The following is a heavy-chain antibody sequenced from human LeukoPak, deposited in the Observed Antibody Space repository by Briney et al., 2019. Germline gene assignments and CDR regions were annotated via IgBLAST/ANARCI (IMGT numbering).Heavy chain of an antibody. CDR1: GFTVSSNY. J-gene: IGHJ4*02. Sequence: GGSLRLSCAASGFTVSSNYMSWLRQAPGKGLEWVSLIYNGGTTYYADSGKGRFTISRDNSENTLYLQMNSLRAEDTAVYYCARDGYYGSGSCDYWGQGTLVTVSS. D-gene: IGHD3-10*01. CDR2: IYNGGTT. CDR3: ARDGYYGSGSCDY. V-gene: IGHV3-53*01.